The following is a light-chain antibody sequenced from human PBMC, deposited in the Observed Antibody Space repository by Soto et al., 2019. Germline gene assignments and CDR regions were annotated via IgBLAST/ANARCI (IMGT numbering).Light chain of an antibody. CDR1: SSDVGGYNY. CDR2: EVS. Sequence: QSALTQPPSASGSPGQSVTISCTGTSSDVGGYNYVSCYQQHPGKAPNLMIYEVSKRPSGVPDRFSGSKSGNTASLTVSGLQAEDEADYYCSSYAGSNNFVFGGGTKLTVL. CDR3: SSYAGSNNFV. V-gene: IGLV2-8*01. J-gene: IGLJ2*01.